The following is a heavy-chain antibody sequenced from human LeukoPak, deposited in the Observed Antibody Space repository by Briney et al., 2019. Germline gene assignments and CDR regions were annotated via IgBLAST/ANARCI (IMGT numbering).Heavy chain of an antibody. V-gene: IGHV4-39*01. CDR3: ARHIYVLRFLEWLLPFDY. Sequence: SETLSLTCTASGGSISSSSYYWGWSRQPPGKGREWIGSIYYSGSTYYNPSLKSRVTISVDTSKNQFSLKLSSVTAADTAVYYCARHIYVLRFLEWLLPFDYWGQGTLVTVSS. J-gene: IGHJ4*02. CDR2: IYYSGST. D-gene: IGHD3-3*01. CDR1: GGSISSSSYY.